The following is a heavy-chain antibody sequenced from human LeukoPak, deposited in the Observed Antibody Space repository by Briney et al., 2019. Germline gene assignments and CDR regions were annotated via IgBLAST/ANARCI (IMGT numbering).Heavy chain of an antibody. Sequence: SETLSLTCTVSGGSISSYYWSWIRQPPGKGLEWIGYIYYSGSTNYNPSLKSRVTISVDTSKSQFSLKLSSVTAADTAVYYCATTTPRYGSGSYGYYYYGMDVWGQGTTVTVSS. CDR1: GGSISSYY. CDR2: IYYSGST. J-gene: IGHJ6*02. D-gene: IGHD3-10*01. V-gene: IGHV4-59*01. CDR3: ATTTPRYGSGSYGYYYYGMDV.